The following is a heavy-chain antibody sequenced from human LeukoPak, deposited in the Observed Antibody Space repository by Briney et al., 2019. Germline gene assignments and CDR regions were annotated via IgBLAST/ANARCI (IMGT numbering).Heavy chain of an antibody. CDR3: VRELYFGSGTYYPAFDS. CDR2: TYYRSKWYN. J-gene: IGHJ4*02. V-gene: IGHV6-1*01. D-gene: IGHD3-10*01. CDR1: GDTVSSNSAA. Sequence: PSQTLPLTCAISGDTVSSNSAAWDWIRQSPSRGLEWMGRTYYRSKWYNDYAVSVKSRITINPDTSKNQFSLQLNAVTPEDTAVYYCVRELYFGSGTYYPAFDSWGQGTLVTVSS.